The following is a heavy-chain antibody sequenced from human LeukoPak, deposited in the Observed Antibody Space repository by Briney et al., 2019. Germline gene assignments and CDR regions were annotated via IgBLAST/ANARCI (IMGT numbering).Heavy chain of an antibody. CDR3: AKDHSPTGYGSGCNDY. CDR1: GFTFDDYA. D-gene: IGHD6-19*01. CDR2: ISWNSGSI. J-gene: IGHJ4*02. V-gene: IGHV3-9*01. Sequence: GRSLRLSCAASGFTFDDYAMHWVRQAPGKGLEWVSGISWNSGSIGYADSVKGRFTISRDNAKNSLYLQMNSLRAEDTALYYCAKDHSPTGYGSGCNDYWGQGTLVTVSS.